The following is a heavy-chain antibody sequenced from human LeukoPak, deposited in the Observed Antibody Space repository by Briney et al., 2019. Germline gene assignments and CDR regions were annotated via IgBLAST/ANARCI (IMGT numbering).Heavy chain of an antibody. J-gene: IGHJ6*03. CDR3: ARGGGWDTIFRVVQYMDV. CDR2: IDNGGSGT. V-gene: IGHV3-74*01. Sequence: GRSLRPSCAASGFTFSSYWMHWVRQVPEKGLVLVSRIDNGGSGTTYADSVKGRFTVSRDNAKNTLYLQMNSLRAEDTAIYYCARGGGWDTIFRVVQYMDVWGKGTTVTVSS. D-gene: IGHD3-3*01. CDR1: GFTFSSYW.